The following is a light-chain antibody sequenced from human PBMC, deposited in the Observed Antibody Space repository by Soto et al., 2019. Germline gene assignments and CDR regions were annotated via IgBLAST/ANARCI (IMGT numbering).Light chain of an antibody. J-gene: IGKJ5*01. CDR2: DAS. CDR3: QQRSNWFT. V-gene: IGKV3-11*01. Sequence: EIVLTQSPATLSLAPGERATLSFRASQSVSSYLAWNQQKPGQAPRLLIYDASNRATGIPARFSGSGSGTDFTLTISSLEPEDFAVYYCQQRSNWFTFGQGTRLEI. CDR1: QSVSSY.